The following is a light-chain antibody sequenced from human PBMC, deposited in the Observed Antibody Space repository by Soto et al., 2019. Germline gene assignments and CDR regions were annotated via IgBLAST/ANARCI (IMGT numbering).Light chain of an antibody. Sequence: QSALTQSASVSGSPGQSITISCTGTSSDVGSYSLVSWYQQHPGKAPKHMIYEGSKRPSGVSNRFSASKSGNTASLTISGLQAEDEADYYCSSYAGSSTWVFGGGTKLTVL. CDR2: EGS. V-gene: IGLV2-23*01. CDR3: SSYAGSSTWV. J-gene: IGLJ3*02. CDR1: SSDVGSYSL.